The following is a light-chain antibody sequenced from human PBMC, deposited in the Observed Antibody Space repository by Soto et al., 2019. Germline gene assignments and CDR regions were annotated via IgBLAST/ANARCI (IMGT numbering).Light chain of an antibody. Sequence: QSALTQPRSVSGSPGQSVTISCTGTSSDVGGYNYVSWYQQPPGKAPKLRIYDVSKRPSGVPDRFSGSKSGNTASLTISGLQAEDEAEYYCCSYAGSYTYVFGTGTKLTVL. CDR2: DVS. J-gene: IGLJ1*01. CDR1: SSDVGGYNY. CDR3: CSYAGSYTYV. V-gene: IGLV2-11*01.